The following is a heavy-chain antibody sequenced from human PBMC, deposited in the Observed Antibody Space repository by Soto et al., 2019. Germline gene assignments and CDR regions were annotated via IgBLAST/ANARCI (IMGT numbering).Heavy chain of an antibody. J-gene: IGHJ4*02. Sequence: QVQLVQSGAEVKKPGASVKVSCKASGYTFTNYYMHWVRQAPGQGLEWMGIIDPSGGSTSYAQKFQGRVTMTRDTYTSKVYMEVSSLRSEDTAVYYCARSHNWRLGQNWGQGTLVTVSS. D-gene: IGHD1-20*01. CDR3: ARSHNWRLGQN. CDR1: GYTFTNYY. V-gene: IGHV1-46*01. CDR2: IDPSGGST.